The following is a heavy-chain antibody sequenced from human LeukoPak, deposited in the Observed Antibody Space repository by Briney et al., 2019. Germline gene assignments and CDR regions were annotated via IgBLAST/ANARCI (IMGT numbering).Heavy chain of an antibody. D-gene: IGHD1-1*01. CDR2: MNPNSGNT. CDR1: RYTFTSYD. V-gene: IGHV1-8*01. Sequence: ASVKVSCKASRYTFTSYDINWVRQATGQGLEWMGWMNPNSGNTGYAQKFQGRVTMTRNTSISTAYMELSSLRSEDTAVYYCARGRLERSYYYYMDVWGKGTTVTVSS. CDR3: ARGRLERSYYYYMDV. J-gene: IGHJ6*03.